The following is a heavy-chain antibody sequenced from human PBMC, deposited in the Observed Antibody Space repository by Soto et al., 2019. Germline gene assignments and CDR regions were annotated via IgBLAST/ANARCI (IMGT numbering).Heavy chain of an antibody. CDR1: GGTFSSYA. Sequence: QVQLVQSGAEVKKPGSSVKVSCKASGGTFSSYAISWVRQAPGQGLEWMGGIIPIFGTANYAQKFQGRVTITADKSTSTAYMELSSLRSEDTAVYYCARVSVDIVVVVAAPQQYYYYGMDVWGQGPTVTVSS. D-gene: IGHD2-15*01. CDR2: IIPIFGTA. CDR3: ARVSVDIVVVVAAPQQYYYYGMDV. V-gene: IGHV1-69*06. J-gene: IGHJ6*02.